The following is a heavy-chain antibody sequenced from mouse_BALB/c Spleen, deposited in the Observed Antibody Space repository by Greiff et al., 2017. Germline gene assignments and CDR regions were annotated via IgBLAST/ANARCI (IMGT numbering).Heavy chain of an antibody. CDR1: GYSITSDYA. J-gene: IGHJ3*01. CDR2: ISYSGST. CDR3: ARSLTGTPSY. V-gene: IGHV3-2*02. Sequence: DVQLVESGPGLVKPSQSLSLTCTVTGYSITSDYAWNWIRQFPGNKLEWMGYISYSGSTSYNPSLKSRISITRDTSKNQFFLQLNSVTTEDTATYYCARSLTGTPSYWGQGTLVTVSA. D-gene: IGHD4-1*01.